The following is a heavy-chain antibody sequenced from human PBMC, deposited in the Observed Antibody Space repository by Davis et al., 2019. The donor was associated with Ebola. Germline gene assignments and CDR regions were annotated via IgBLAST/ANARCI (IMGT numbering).Heavy chain of an antibody. Sequence: GGSLRLSCAASGFTFSSYGMHWVRRAPGKGLEWVANIKEDGTERDYGHSVKGRFTISRDDATNSLYLQMNNLRAEDTAVYYCARDVYWGQGILVTVSS. V-gene: IGHV3-7*01. J-gene: IGHJ4*02. CDR3: ARDVY. CDR1: GFTFSSYG. CDR2: IKEDGTER.